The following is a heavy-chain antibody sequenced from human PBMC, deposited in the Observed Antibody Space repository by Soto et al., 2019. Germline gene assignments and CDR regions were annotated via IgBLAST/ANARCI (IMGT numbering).Heavy chain of an antibody. CDR2: IYHSGST. J-gene: IGHJ5*02. Sequence: SETLSLTCAVSGGSISSGGYSWGWIRQPPGKGLEWIAYIYHSGSTDYNPSLKSRVTISVDRSKNQFSLKLSSVTAADTAVYYCARVPSPWGQGTLVTVSS. V-gene: IGHV4-30-2*01. CDR1: GGSISSGGYS. CDR3: ARVPSP.